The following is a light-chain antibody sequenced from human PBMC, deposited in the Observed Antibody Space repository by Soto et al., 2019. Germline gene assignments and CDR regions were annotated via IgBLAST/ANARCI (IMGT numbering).Light chain of an antibody. CDR1: QSVSTH. CDR3: QQYTNWPPIT. V-gene: IGKV3-11*01. CDR2: DAS. Sequence: ETVLTQSPDTVSLSPWERATLSCRTSQSVSTHLAWYQQRPGQPPRLLIYDASTRATGIPARFSGSGSGTDFTLAISSLDPEDFAVYYCQQYTNWPPITFGQGTRLEIK. J-gene: IGKJ5*01.